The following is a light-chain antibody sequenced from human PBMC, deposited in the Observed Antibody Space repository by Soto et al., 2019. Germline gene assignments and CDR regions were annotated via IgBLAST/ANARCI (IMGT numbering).Light chain of an antibody. CDR3: QQYNSYPWT. Sequence: DIQMTPSPSTLSASVGDRVTISCRASQSIRSWLAWYQQKPGQATKLLIYKASILESGVPSRISGSRSGTEYPLTISSLQPDDFATYYSQQYNSYPWTFGQGTKWDIK. J-gene: IGKJ1*01. V-gene: IGKV1-5*03. CDR1: QSIRSW. CDR2: KAS.